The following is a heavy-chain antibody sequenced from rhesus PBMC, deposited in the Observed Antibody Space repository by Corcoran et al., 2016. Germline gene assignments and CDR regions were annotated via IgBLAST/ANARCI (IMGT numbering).Heavy chain of an antibody. D-gene: IGHD3-16*01. Sequence: QVQLQESGPGLVKPSETLSLTCAVSGGSISGYYYWSWIRQPPGKGLEWIGSIYGSGGNNSLNPSLKRRVTLSVDTSKDQFSLKLSSVAAADAAVYYCASDSYSGSYYHFDYWGQGVLVTVSS. CDR2: IYGSGGNN. J-gene: IGHJ4*01. CDR1: GGSISGYYY. V-gene: IGHV4S14*01. CDR3: ASDSYSGSYYHFDY.